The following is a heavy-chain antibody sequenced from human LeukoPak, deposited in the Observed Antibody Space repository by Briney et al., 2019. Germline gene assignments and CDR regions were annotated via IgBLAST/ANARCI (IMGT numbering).Heavy chain of an antibody. J-gene: IGHJ4*02. Sequence: GRSLRLSCAASGFTFSSYSMNWVRQAPGKGLEWVSSISSSSSYIYYADSVKGRFTISRDNAKNSLYLQMNSLRAEDTAVYYCARDRGGDYYGSGSYYSSYGYWGQGTLVTVSS. D-gene: IGHD3-10*01. CDR3: ARDRGGDYYGSGSYYSSYGY. V-gene: IGHV3-21*01. CDR2: ISSSSSYI. CDR1: GFTFSSYS.